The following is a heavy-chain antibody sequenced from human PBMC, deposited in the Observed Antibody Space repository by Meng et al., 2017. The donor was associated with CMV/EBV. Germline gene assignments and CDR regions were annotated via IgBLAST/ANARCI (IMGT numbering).Heavy chain of an antibody. CDR2: ISYDGSNK. CDR3: ARDSIVVVPAASSPYYYYGMDV. CDR1: GFTFSSYG. J-gene: IGHJ6*02. D-gene: IGHD2-2*01. Sequence: GESLKISCAASGFTFSSYGMHWVRQAPGKGLEWVAVISYDGSNKYYADSVKGRFTISRDNSKNTLYLQMNSLRAEDTAVYYCARDSIVVVPAASSPYYYYGMDVWGQGTTVTVSS. V-gene: IGHV3-30*19.